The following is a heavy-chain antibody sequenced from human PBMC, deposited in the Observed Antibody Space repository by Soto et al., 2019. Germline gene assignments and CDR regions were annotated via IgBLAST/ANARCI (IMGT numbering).Heavy chain of an antibody. Sequence: QVQLVQSGAEVRKPGSSVKVSCKASGDTFSFYSINWVRQAPGLGLEWMGRINPILSMSNYAQRFQGRLTMTADKSTSTAYMELSGLRSEDTAIYYCASSYGSGYRAFDYWGQGALVTVSS. CDR2: INPILSMS. CDR3: ASSYGSGYRAFDY. J-gene: IGHJ4*02. CDR1: GDTFSFYS. V-gene: IGHV1-69*02. D-gene: IGHD3-10*01.